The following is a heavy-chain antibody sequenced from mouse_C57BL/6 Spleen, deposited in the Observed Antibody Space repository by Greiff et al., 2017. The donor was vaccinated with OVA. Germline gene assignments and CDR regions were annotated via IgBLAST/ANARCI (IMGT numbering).Heavy chain of an antibody. J-gene: IGHJ2*01. V-gene: IGHV1-5*01. CDR1: GYTFTSYW. D-gene: IGHD4-1*01. CDR3: TRGSLALFDY. CDR2: IYPGNSDT. Sequence: EVQLQQSGTVLARPGASVKMSCKTSGYTFTSYWMHWVKQRPGQGLEWIGAIYPGNSDTSYNQKFKGKAKLTAVTSARTAYMELSSLTNEDSAVYYCTRGSLALFDYWGQGTTLTVSS.